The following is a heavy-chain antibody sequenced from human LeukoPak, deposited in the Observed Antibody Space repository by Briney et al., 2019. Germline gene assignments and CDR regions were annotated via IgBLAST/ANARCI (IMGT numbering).Heavy chain of an antibody. V-gene: IGHV1-2*02. CDR2: INPNSGGT. J-gene: IGHJ4*02. Sequence: ASVKVSCKASGYTFTGYYMHWVRQAPGQGLEWMGWINPNSGGTNYAQKLQGRVTMTRDTSISTAYMELSRLRSDDTAVYYCASFLYDFWSGLGYWGQGTLVTVSS. D-gene: IGHD3-3*01. CDR3: ASFLYDFWSGLGY. CDR1: GYTFTGYY.